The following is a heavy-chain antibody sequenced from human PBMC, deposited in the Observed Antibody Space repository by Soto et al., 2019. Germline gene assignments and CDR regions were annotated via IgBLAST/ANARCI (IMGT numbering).Heavy chain of an antibody. J-gene: IGHJ6*02. V-gene: IGHV3-23*01. CDR3: AKGGYSYGYLGGMDV. CDR1: GFTFSSYA. Sequence: GGSLRLSCAASGFTFSSYAMSWVRQAPGKGLEWVSAISGSGGSTYYADSVKGRFTISRDNSKNTLYLQMNSLRAEDTAVYYCAKGGYSYGYLGGMDVWGQGTTVTVSS. CDR2: ISGSGGST. D-gene: IGHD5-18*01.